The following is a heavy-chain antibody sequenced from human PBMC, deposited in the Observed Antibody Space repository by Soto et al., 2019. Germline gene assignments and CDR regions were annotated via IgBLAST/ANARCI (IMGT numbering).Heavy chain of an antibody. J-gene: IGHJ4*02. D-gene: IGHD3-10*01. Sequence: GGSHRLPYAASGFTFGGYAMTWVRQAPGKGLEWVSAISGNGETTHYADSVKGRFTISRDNSKNTLFLQLNSLRAEDTAVYYCAKCSSAYWFVDYWGQGTLVTVSS. CDR1: GFTFGGYA. V-gene: IGHV3-23*01. CDR3: AKCSSAYWFVDY. CDR2: ISGNGETT.